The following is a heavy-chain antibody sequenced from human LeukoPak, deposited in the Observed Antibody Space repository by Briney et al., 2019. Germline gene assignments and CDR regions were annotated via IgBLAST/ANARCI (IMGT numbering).Heavy chain of an antibody. V-gene: IGHV3-23*01. Sequence: GGSLRLSCAASGFAFSSFAMTWVRQAPGKALEWVSTIVRSGDTTYYTDSVKGRFTVSRDNSKNSLYLQMNSPRAEDTAVYYCAKDAVAPGSSGDFFDYWGLGTLVTVSS. J-gene: IGHJ4*02. D-gene: IGHD3-10*01. CDR2: IVRSGDTT. CDR3: AKDAVAPGSSGDFFDY. CDR1: GFAFSSFA.